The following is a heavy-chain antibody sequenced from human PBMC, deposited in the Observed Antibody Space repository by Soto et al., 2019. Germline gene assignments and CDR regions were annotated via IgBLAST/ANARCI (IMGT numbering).Heavy chain of an antibody. CDR2: IWYDGSNK. J-gene: IGHJ4*02. Sequence: GGSLRLSCAASGFTFSSYGMHWVRQAPGKGLEWVAVIWYDGSNKYYADSVKGRFTISRDNSKNTLYLQMNSLRAEDTAVYYCARERSCSSTSCPATDYWGQGTLVTVSS. V-gene: IGHV3-33*01. CDR1: GFTFSSYG. CDR3: ARERSCSSTSCPATDY. D-gene: IGHD2-2*01.